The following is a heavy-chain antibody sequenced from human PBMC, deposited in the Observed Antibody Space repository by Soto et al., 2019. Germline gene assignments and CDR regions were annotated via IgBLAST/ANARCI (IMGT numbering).Heavy chain of an antibody. D-gene: IGHD3-3*01. J-gene: IGHJ6*03. V-gene: IGHV4-59*01. CDR3: ARVGYDFWSGQYYYMDV. CDR2: IYYSGST. CDR1: GGSISSYY. Sequence: SETLSLTCTVSGGSISSYYWSWIRQPPGKGLEWIGYIYYSGSTNYNPSLKSRVTISVDTSKNQFSLKLSSVTAADTAVYYCARVGYDFWSGQYYYMDVWGKGTTVTVSS.